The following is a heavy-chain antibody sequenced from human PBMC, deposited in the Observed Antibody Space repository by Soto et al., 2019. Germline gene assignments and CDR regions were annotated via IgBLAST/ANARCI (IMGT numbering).Heavy chain of an antibody. V-gene: IGHV4-31*03. J-gene: IGHJ6*02. CDR1: VGSISSGGYY. Sequence: SETLSLTCTVSVGSISSGGYYWSWIRQHPGKGLEWIGYIYYSGSTYYNPSLKSRVTISVDTSKNQFSLKLSSVTAADTAVYYCARVRTVRFGELWWYYYGMDVWGQGTTVTVSS. CDR2: IYYSGST. D-gene: IGHD3-10*01. CDR3: ARVRTVRFGELWWYYYGMDV.